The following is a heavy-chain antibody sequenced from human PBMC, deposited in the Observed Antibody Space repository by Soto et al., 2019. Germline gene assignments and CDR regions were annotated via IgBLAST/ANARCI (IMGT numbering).Heavy chain of an antibody. J-gene: IGHJ4*02. CDR2: ISADASDT. CDR1: GFTFRSYE. Sequence: EVQLVESGGGLVQPGGSLTLSCAASGFTFRSYEMHWVRQPQGKGLQWISYISADASDTYYADSVRGRFTISRDNARNSPSLQMNGLRVDATAIYYCVRDLHEPLPADVLRVTRGGEGTEVTVSS. D-gene: IGHD3-3*01. CDR3: VRDLHEPLPADVLRVTR. V-gene: IGHV3-48*03.